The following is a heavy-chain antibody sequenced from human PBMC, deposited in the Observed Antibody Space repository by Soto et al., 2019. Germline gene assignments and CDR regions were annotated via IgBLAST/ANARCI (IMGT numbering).Heavy chain of an antibody. CDR3: AHSPGYYDFWSGYYNWFDP. J-gene: IGHJ5*02. CDR2: IYWDDDK. Sequence: SGPTLVNPTQTLTLTCTFSGFSLSTIGVGVGWIRQPPGKALEWLALIYWDDDKRYSPSLKSRLTITKDTSKNQVVLTMTNMDPVDTATYYCAHSPGYYDFWSGYYNWFDPWGQGTLVTVSS. D-gene: IGHD3-3*01. CDR1: GFSLSTIGVG. V-gene: IGHV2-5*02.